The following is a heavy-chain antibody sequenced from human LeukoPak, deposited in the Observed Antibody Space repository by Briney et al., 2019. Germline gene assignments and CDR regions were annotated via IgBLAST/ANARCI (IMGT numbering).Heavy chain of an antibody. D-gene: IGHD2-15*01. CDR3: ARARCSGGTCSVNYYYYYGMDV. V-gene: IGHV1-2*02. CDR2: INPNSGGT. CDR1: FTGYY. Sequence: ASVKVSCTFTGYYMHWVRQAPGQGLEWMGWINPNSGGTNYAQKFQGRVTMTRDTSISTAYMELSRLRSDDTAVYYCARARCSGGTCSVNYYYYYGMDVWGQGTTVTVSS. J-gene: IGHJ6*02.